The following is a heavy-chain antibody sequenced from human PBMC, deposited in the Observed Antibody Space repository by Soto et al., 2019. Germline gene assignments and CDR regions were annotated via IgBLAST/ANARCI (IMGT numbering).Heavy chain of an antibody. CDR1: GFTFSSYG. V-gene: IGHV3-30*18. CDR3: AKVTYYHDRSVHYIVDH. Sequence: QVQLVESGGGVVQPGRSLRLSCAVSGFTFSSYGMHWVRQAPGKGLEWVAHVSYDGSNEHYADSVKGRFTISRDNSKNTLYLQMNSLRAKDTGVYYCAKVTYYHDRSVHYIVDHWGQGTLVSVAS. J-gene: IGHJ4*02. CDR2: VSYDGSNE. D-gene: IGHD3-22*01.